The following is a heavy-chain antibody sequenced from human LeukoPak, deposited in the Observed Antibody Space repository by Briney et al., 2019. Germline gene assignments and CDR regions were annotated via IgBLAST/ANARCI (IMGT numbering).Heavy chain of an antibody. Sequence: PGGSLRLSCAASGFTFSSFAMSWVRQAPGRGMEWVSLISSSSGITDYADSVKGRFTISRDNSKNTLFLQMDSLRAEDTAVYYCARDLGTGSWGQGTMVTVSS. CDR2: ISSSSGIT. D-gene: IGHD1-26*01. CDR3: ARDLGTGS. V-gene: IGHV3-23*01. CDR1: GFTFSSFA. J-gene: IGHJ3*01.